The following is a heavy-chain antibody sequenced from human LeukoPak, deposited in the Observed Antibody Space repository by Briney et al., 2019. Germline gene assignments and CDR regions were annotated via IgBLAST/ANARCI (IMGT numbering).Heavy chain of an antibody. D-gene: IGHD1-26*01. CDR1: GGSVSSGSYY. CDR2: IYYSGSS. Sequence: SETLSLTCSVSGGSVSSGSYYWSWIRQPPGKGLEWIGYIYYSGSSNYNPFLKSRVTISVDMSKNQFSLNLSSVTAADAAVYYCARDGREATGGKNWYFDLWGRGTLVTVSS. J-gene: IGHJ2*01. V-gene: IGHV4-61*01. CDR3: ARDGREATGGKNWYFDL.